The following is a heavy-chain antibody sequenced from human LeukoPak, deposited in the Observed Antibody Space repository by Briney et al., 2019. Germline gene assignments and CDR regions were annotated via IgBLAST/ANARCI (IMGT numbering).Heavy chain of an antibody. J-gene: IGHJ4*02. D-gene: IGHD6-19*01. CDR1: GYSLTSYW. CDR3: ARSSSGWSLSSFDY. Sequence: GESLKLSCKGSGYSLTSYWIGWVRQMPGKGLEWMGIIYPGDSDTRYSPSFQGQVTISADKSISTAYLQWSNLKASDTAMYYCARSSSGWSLSSFDYWGQGTLVTVSS. CDR2: IYPGDSDT. V-gene: IGHV5-51*03.